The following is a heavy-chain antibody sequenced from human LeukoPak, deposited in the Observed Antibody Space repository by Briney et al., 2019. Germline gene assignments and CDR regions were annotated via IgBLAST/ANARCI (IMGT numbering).Heavy chain of an antibody. CDR2: IYNSGST. J-gene: IGHJ5*02. V-gene: IGHV4-4*09. CDR1: GGPISRFY. D-gene: IGHD5-24*01. CDR3: ARLERSGWFDP. Sequence: LGTLSRTWTGSGGPISRFYWSLIPQPPGKGLEWIGCIYNSGSTNYNPSLKRRVTISVDTSKNQFSLKLSSVTAADTAVYYCARLERSGWFDPWGQGTLVTVSS.